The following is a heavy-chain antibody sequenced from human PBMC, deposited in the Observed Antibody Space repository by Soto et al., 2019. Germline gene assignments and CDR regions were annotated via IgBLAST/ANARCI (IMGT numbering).Heavy chain of an antibody. J-gene: IGHJ5*02. V-gene: IGHV1-18*01. D-gene: IGHD3-10*01. CDR3: ARTVGVTIRWFDP. CDR1: GYTFTNYG. CDR2: ISAYNGNT. Sequence: QVQLVQSGGEVKKPGASVKVSCKASGYTFTNYGISWVRQAPGQGLEWMGWISAYNGNTNYPQKFQGRVTMTTDTSTTTAYIELRSLRFDDTAVYYCARTVGVTIRWFDPWGQGTLVTVSS.